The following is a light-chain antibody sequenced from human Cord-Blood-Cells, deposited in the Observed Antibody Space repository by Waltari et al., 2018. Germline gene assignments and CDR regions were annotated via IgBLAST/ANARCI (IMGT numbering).Light chain of an antibody. CDR1: SSDVGGYNS. CDR2: DVS. CDR3: CSYAGSYTFVV. J-gene: IGLJ2*01. V-gene: IGLV2-11*01. Sequence: QSALTQPRSVSGSPGQSVTISCTGTSSDVGGYNSVSWYQQPPGKAPKLMIYDVSKRPSGVPDRFSGSKSGNTASLTISGLQAEDEADYYCCSYAGSYTFVVFGGGTKLTVL.